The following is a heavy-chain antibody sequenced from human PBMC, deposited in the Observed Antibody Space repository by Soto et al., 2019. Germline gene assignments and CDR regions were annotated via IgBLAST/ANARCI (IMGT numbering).Heavy chain of an antibody. J-gene: IGHJ4*02. CDR3: ASGFGPTISARVPFDY. D-gene: IGHD2-2*01. CDR1: GFSLKSYW. CDR2: INSEESIT. V-gene: IGHV3-74*01. Sequence: GGSMRIGCAASGFSLKSYWMPWVRQAPGKGLVWVSRINSEESITDYADSVKGRFTISRDNAKNMLYLQMNSLRAEDTAVYYCASGFGPTISARVPFDYGGQGILVTVSS.